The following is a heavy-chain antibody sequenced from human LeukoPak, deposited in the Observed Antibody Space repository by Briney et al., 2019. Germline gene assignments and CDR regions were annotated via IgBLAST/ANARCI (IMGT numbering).Heavy chain of an antibody. D-gene: IGHD3-22*01. CDR3: ARAPPYYYDSSGYYLPPGYFDY. J-gene: IGHJ4*02. CDR2: IYHSGST. CDR1: GGSISSGGYS. Sequence: SETLSLTCAVSGGSISSGGYSWSWIRQPPGKGLEWIGYIYHSGSTYYNPPLKSRVTISVDRSKNQFSLKLSSVTAADTAVYYCARAPPYYYDSSGYYLPPGYFDYWGQGTLVTVSS. V-gene: IGHV4-30-2*01.